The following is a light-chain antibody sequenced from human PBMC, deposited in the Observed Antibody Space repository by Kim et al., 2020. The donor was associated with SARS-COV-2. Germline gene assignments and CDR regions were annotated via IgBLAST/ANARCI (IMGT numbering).Light chain of an antibody. Sequence: SYELTQPPSVSVSPGQTARITCSGDALPKQHAYWYQQKPGQAPVLVIYKDSERPAGIPERVSGSSSGTTVTLTISGVQAEDEADYYCQSADSSGTYGHVVFGGGTQLTVL. V-gene: IGLV3-25*03. J-gene: IGLJ2*01. CDR2: KDS. CDR1: ALPKQH. CDR3: QSADSSGTYGHVV.